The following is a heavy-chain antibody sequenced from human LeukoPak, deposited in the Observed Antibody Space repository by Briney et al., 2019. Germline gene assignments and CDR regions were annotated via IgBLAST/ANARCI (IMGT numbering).Heavy chain of an antibody. D-gene: IGHD5-18*01. Sequence: GGSLRLSCAASGFTFSSNAMSWVRQAPGKGLEWVSSISGSGGSTNYADSVKGRFTISRDNSKNTLYLQMNSLRAEDTAVYYCAMPMDTAMVKTKDSWGQGTLVTVSS. CDR2: ISGSGGST. V-gene: IGHV3-23*01. CDR3: AMPMDTAMVKTKDS. CDR1: GFTFSSNA. J-gene: IGHJ4*02.